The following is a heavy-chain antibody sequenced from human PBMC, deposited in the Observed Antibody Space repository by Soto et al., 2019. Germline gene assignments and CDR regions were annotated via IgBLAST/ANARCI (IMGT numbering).Heavy chain of an antibody. J-gene: IGHJ4*02. CDR2: VYPGDSDT. CDR1: GYSFSHFW. Sequence: EVHLVQSGAGVKKPGESLKISCEASGYSFSHFWIAWVRQVPGKGLEWMGIVYPGDSDTRYSPSFQGHVTISADESISTAYLQWSSLSASDTAIYYCARGVGANDYWGQGTQVTVSS. CDR3: ARGVGANDY. D-gene: IGHD1-26*01. V-gene: IGHV5-51*01.